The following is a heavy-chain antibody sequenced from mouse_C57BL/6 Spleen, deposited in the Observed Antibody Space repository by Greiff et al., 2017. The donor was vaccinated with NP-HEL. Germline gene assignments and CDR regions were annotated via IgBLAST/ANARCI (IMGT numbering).Heavy chain of an antibody. J-gene: IGHJ3*01. Sequence: SGAELVKPGASVKISCKASGYAFSSYWMNWVKQRPGKGLEWIGQIYPGDGDTNYNGKFKGEATLTADKSSSTAYMQLSSLTSEDSAVYFCARGGYDYDVGFAYWGQGTLVTVSA. CDR3: ARGGYDYDVGFAY. CDR2: IYPGDGDT. CDR1: GYAFSSYW. D-gene: IGHD2-4*01. V-gene: IGHV1-80*01.